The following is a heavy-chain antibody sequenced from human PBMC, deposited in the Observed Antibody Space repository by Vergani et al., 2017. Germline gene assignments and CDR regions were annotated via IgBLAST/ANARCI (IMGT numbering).Heavy chain of an antibody. V-gene: IGHV3-9*01. Sequence: EVQLVESGGGLVQPGRSLRLSCAASGFTFDDYAMHWVRQAPGKSLEWVSGIRWNSGSIGYADSVKGRFTISRDNAKNSLDLQMSSLRAEDTALYYCAKYGSDILTGYYFHYYMDGWGKGTTVTVSS. CDR2: IRWNSGSI. J-gene: IGHJ6*03. CDR1: GFTFDDYA. CDR3: AKYGSDILTGYYFHYYMDG. D-gene: IGHD3-9*01.